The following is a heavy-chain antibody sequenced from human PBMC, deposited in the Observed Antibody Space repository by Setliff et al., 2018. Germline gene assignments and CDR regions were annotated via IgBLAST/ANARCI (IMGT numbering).Heavy chain of an antibody. Sequence: LSLTCTVSDGSLSTYYWSWIRQPPGKGLELIGYVYYSGTANYSPSLRSRLTISVDTSKNQFSLKLSSVTAADTAVYYCARTGTYRYFDYWGQGALVTVSS. V-gene: IGHV4-59*01. CDR1: DGSLSTYY. J-gene: IGHJ4*02. CDR2: VYYSGTA. CDR3: ARTGTYRYFDY. D-gene: IGHD1-1*01.